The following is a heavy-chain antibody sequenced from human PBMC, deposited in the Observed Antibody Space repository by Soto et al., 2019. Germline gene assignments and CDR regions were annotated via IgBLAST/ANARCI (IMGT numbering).Heavy chain of an antibody. J-gene: IGHJ4*02. Sequence: QVQLQESGPGLVKPSETLSLTCTVSGGSINNHYWSWIRQPPGQGLEWIGYIYYSGSTNYNPSLKSRVTTSVDTSKTQFSLKLSSLTAADTAIYYCARANWFFDYWGQGTLVTVSS. CDR2: IYYSGST. D-gene: IGHD7-27*01. CDR1: GGSINNHY. V-gene: IGHV4-59*11. CDR3: ARANWFFDY.